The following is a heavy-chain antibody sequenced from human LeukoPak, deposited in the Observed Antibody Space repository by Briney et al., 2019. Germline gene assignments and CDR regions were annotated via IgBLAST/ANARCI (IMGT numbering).Heavy chain of an antibody. CDR1: GGSINHHY. CDR2: IYYSGST. V-gene: IGHV4-59*11. Sequence: SETLSLTCSISGGSINHHYWSWIRQPPGKGLEWIGYIYYSGSTNYNPSLEYNPSLKSRVTISIDTSKNLFSLNLRSVTAADTAVYYCARVGGSMDPFDYWGQGTLVTVSS. J-gene: IGHJ4*02. D-gene: IGHD2/OR15-2a*01. CDR3: ARVGGSMDPFDY.